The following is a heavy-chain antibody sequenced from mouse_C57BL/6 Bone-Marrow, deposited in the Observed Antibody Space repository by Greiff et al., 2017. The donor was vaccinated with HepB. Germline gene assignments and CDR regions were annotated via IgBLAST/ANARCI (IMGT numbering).Heavy chain of an antibody. Sequence: QVQLQQSGAELVRPGTSVKLSCKASGYTFTSYWMHWVKQRPGQGLEWIGVIDPSDSYTNYNQKFKGKATLTVDTSSSTAYMQLSSLTSEDSAVYYCARRFVYYGSSYFDYWGQGTTLTVSS. V-gene: IGHV1-59*01. CDR2: IDPSDSYT. CDR3: ARRFVYYGSSYFDY. J-gene: IGHJ2*01. D-gene: IGHD1-1*01. CDR1: GYTFTSYW.